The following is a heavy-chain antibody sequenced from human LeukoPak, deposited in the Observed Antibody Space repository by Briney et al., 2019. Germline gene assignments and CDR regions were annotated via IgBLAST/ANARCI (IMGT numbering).Heavy chain of an antibody. V-gene: IGHV6-1*01. Sequence: SQTLSLTCAISGDSVSSNSAAWNWIRQSPSRGLEGLGRTYYRSKWYNDYAVSVKSRITINPDTSKNQFSLQLNSVTPEDTAVYYCARGEVVITAAAADYFDYWGQGTLVTVSS. CDR1: GDSVSSNSAA. D-gene: IGHD3-22*01. CDR3: ARGEVVITAAAADYFDY. CDR2: TYYRSKWYN. J-gene: IGHJ4*02.